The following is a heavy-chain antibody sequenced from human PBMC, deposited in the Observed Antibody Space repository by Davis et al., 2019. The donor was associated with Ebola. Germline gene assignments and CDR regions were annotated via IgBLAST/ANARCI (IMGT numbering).Heavy chain of an antibody. Sequence: GESLKIFCAASGFTFSDYYMSWIRQAPGKGLEWVSYISSSGSTIYYADSVKGRFTISRDNAKNSLYLQMNSLRAEDTAVYYCARDDYGSSSPYYYHYYGMDVWGKGTTVTVSS. CDR1: GFTFSDYY. J-gene: IGHJ6*04. D-gene: IGHD6-6*01. CDR3: ARDDYGSSSPYYYHYYGMDV. CDR2: ISSSGSTI. V-gene: IGHV3-11*01.